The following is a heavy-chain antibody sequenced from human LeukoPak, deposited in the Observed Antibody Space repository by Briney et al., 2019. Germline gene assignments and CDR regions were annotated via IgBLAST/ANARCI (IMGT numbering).Heavy chain of an antibody. CDR3: ARGRYGSGSYYWYDSRNFDY. Sequence: ASVKVSCKASGYTFTSYDINWVRQATGQGLEWMGWMDPNSGNTGYAQKFQGRVTMTRNTSISTAYMELSSLRSEDTAVYYCARGRYGSGSYYWYDSRNFDYWGQGTLVTVSS. CDR2: MDPNSGNT. J-gene: IGHJ4*02. V-gene: IGHV1-8*01. CDR1: GYTFTSYD. D-gene: IGHD3-10*01.